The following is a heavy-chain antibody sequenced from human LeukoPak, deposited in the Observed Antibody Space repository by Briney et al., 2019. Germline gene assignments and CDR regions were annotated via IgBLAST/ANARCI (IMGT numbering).Heavy chain of an antibody. D-gene: IGHD3-16*01. V-gene: IGHV3-21*01. CDR2: ISPDSNYK. J-gene: IGHJ2*01. Sequence: GESLRLSCAASGFTFSTYSMNWLRLAPGKGLEWVSSISPDSNYKYYVDSVKGRFTISRDNAKNSLYLQMNSLRAEDTAVYYCARPLAVSNWYFDLWGRGTLVTVSS. CDR1: GFTFSTYS. CDR3: ARPLAVSNWYFDL.